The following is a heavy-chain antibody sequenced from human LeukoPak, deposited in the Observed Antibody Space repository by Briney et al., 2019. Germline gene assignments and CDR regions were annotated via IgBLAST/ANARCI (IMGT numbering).Heavy chain of an antibody. Sequence: GGSLRLSCAASGFTFSSYWMSWVRQAPGKGLEWVANIKQDGSEKYYVDSVKGRFTISRDNAKNSLYLQMNSLKTEDTAVYYCTRRDDHYDILTGDDYWGQGTLVTVSS. CDR3: TRRDDHYDILTGDDY. V-gene: IGHV3-7*03. J-gene: IGHJ4*02. CDR1: GFTFSSYW. D-gene: IGHD3-9*01. CDR2: IKQDGSEK.